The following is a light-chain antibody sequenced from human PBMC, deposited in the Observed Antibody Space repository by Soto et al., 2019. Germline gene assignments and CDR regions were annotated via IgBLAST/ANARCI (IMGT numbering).Light chain of an antibody. CDR1: QSVGSY. CDR3: QQRSNWLFT. V-gene: IGKV3-11*01. CDR2: DAT. Sequence: EIVLTQSPATMSLSTGEIATLSCRASQSVGSYLAWYQQKPCQAPRLLIYDATNRATGIPARFSGSESGTDFTFTISSLEPEDLAVYFCQQRSNWLFTFGPGTKVDSK. J-gene: IGKJ3*01.